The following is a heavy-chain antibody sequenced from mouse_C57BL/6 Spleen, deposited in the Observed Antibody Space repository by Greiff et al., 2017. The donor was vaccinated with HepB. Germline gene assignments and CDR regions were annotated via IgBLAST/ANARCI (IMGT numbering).Heavy chain of an antibody. D-gene: IGHD1-1*01. J-gene: IGHJ3*01. CDR2: FYPGSGSI. Sequence: QVQLQHSGAELVKPGASVKLSCKASGYTFTEYTIHWVKQRSGHGLEWIGWFYPGSGSIKYNEKFKDKATLTADKSSSTVYMELSRLTSEDSAVYFCARQENPLGYGSSYEEFAYWGQGTLVTVSA. V-gene: IGHV1-62-2*01. CDR1: GYTFTEYT. CDR3: ARQENPLGYGSSYEEFAY.